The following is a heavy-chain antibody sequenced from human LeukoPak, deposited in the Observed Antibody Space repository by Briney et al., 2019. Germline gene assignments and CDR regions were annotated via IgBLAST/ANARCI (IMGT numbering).Heavy chain of an antibody. J-gene: IGHJ6*02. Sequence: PGGSRRPSCAVSGFTLNTYTLNWVRQSPGKGPRWISHIIITINVIYHADSVKGRFHISRDHDKNLMYLQLYSLRDEDTAVYCYARAVVRGPYFYNDYGLDVWGQGTTVTVS. CDR2: IIITINVI. CDR3: ARAVVRGPYFYNDYGLDV. V-gene: IGHV3-48*02. CDR1: GFTLNTYT. D-gene: IGHD3-10*01.